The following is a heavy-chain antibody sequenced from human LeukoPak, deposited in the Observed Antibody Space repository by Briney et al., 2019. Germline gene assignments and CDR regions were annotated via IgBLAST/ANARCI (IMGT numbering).Heavy chain of an antibody. CDR1: GFILSNHW. CDR2: VNKDGSEK. J-gene: IGHJ6*02. Sequence: GGSLRLSCAASGFILSNHWMTWVRQAPGKGPEWVANVNKDGSEKYYVDSVKGRFTISRDTAKNSLYLQMNNLRAEDTALYYCARNNDMDVWGQGTTVIDSS. V-gene: IGHV3-7*03. D-gene: IGHD1/OR15-1a*01. CDR3: ARNNDMDV.